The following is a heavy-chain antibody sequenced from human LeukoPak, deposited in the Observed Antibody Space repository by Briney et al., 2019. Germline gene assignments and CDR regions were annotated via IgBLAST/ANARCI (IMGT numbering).Heavy chain of an antibody. CDR3: ARGGTVNVFDI. CDR1: GFTFSSYE. CDR2: ISSSGSTI. V-gene: IGHV3-48*03. J-gene: IGHJ3*02. Sequence: PGGSLRLSCAASGFTFSSYEMNWVRQAPGKGLEWVSYISSSGSTIYYADSVKGRFTISRDNAKNSLYLQMNSLRAEDTAVYYCARGGTVNVFDIWGQGTMVTVSS.